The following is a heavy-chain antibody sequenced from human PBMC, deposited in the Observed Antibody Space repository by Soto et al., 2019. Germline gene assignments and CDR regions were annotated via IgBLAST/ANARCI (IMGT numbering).Heavy chain of an antibody. CDR1: GFTFSSYS. D-gene: IGHD2-15*01. CDR3: ARVGEYCSGGSCYDREAFDI. V-gene: IGHV3-21*01. CDR2: ISSSSSYI. J-gene: IGHJ3*02. Sequence: GGSLRLSCAASGFTFSSYSMNWVRQAPGKGLEWVSSISSSSSYIYYADSVKGRFTISRDNAKNSLYLQMNSLRAEDTAVYYCARVGEYCSGGSCYDREAFDIWGQGTMVTVSS.